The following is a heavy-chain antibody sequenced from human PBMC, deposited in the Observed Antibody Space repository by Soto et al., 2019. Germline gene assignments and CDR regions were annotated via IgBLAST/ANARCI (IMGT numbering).Heavy chain of an antibody. CDR1: GLTVSGKKY. J-gene: IGHJ3*02. V-gene: IGHV3-53*01. Sequence: DVQLVESGGGLIQPGGSLRLSCVASGLTVSGKKYMAWVRQAPGKGXEWDPGIYDLDGTYYADSVRGRFTTSIDSSRTTVYLQMRDLRPEDTALYFCATWHLREHAYDIWGQGTMVTVSS. CDR2: IYDLDGT. D-gene: IGHD5-12*01. CDR3: ATWHLREHAYDI.